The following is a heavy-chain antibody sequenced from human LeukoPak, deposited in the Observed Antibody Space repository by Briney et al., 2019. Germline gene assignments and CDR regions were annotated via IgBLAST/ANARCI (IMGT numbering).Heavy chain of an antibody. CDR3: ARDATVTTSIPD. V-gene: IGHV1-69*05. CDR1: GGTFSSYA. CDR2: IIPIFGTA. D-gene: IGHD4-17*01. Sequence: SVKVSCKASGGTFSSYAISWVRQAPGHGLEWMGGIIPIFGTANYAQKFQGRVTITTDESTSTAYMELSSLRSEDTAVYYCARDATVTTSIPDWGQGTLVTVSS. J-gene: IGHJ4*02.